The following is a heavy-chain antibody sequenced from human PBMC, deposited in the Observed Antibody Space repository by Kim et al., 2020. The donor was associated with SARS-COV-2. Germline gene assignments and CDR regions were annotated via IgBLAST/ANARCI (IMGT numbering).Heavy chain of an antibody. Sequence: GESLKISCKGSGYSFTSYWIGWVRQMPGKGLEWMGIIYPGDSDTRYSPSFQGQVTISADKSISTAYLQWSSLKASDTAMYYCARLWGVDTAMDYFDYWGQGTLVTVSS. CDR3: ARLWGVDTAMDYFDY. CDR2: IYPGDSDT. J-gene: IGHJ4*02. D-gene: IGHD5-18*01. CDR1: GYSFTSYW. V-gene: IGHV5-51*01.